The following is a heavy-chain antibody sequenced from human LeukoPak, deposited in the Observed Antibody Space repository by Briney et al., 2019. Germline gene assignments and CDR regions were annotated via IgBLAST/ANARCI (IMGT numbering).Heavy chain of an antibody. CDR1: GGSISSRTYY. CDR3: ARVAGTLAVAGRVYFDY. V-gene: IGHV4-39*07. CDR2: IYYSGST. J-gene: IGHJ4*02. Sequence: SETLSLTCTVSGGSISSRTYYWGWIRQPPGKGLEWIGSIYYSGSTYYNPSLKSRLTISVDTSKNQFSLKLSSVTAADTAVYYCARVAGTLAVAGRVYFDYWGQGALVTVSS. D-gene: IGHD6-19*01.